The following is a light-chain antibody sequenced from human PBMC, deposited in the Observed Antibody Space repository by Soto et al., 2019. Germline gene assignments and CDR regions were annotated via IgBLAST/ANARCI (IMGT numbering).Light chain of an antibody. J-gene: IGKJ2*01. Sequence: IQMTQSPSSLSASVVDRVTSTCRSSQSSRRYLNWYQQKPGKAPKLLIYAAASLQSGVPSRFSGSGSGTDVTLTISSLQPEDFATYYCQQSYSTPRTFGQGTKLEIK. CDR3: QQSYSTPRT. CDR1: QSSRRY. V-gene: IGKV1-39*01. CDR2: AAA.